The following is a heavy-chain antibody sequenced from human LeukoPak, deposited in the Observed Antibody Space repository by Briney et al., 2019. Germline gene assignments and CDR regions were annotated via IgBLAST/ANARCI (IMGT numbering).Heavy chain of an antibody. CDR2: ISSSSSYI. J-gene: IGHJ5*02. D-gene: IGHD2-8*02. V-gene: IGHV3-21*01. CDR1: GFTFDDYA. Sequence: NPGGSLRLSCAASGFTFDDYAMHWVRQAPGKGLEWVSSISSSSSYIDYADSVKGRFTISRDNTKNSLYLQMNSLRAEDTAMYYCARDPTIRVERGWFDPWGQGTLVTVSS. CDR3: ARDPTIRVERGWFDP.